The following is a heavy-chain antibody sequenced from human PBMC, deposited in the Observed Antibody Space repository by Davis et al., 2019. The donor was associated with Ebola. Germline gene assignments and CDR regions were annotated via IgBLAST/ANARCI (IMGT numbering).Heavy chain of an antibody. J-gene: IGHJ6*03. V-gene: IGHV3-23*01. CDR2: ISGSGST. CDR1: GFTFTSYS. Sequence: GESLKISCAASGFTFTSYSMTWVRQTPGKGLEWVSGISGSGSTYYADSVKGRFTFSRDNAKNTLYLQMNSLRAEDTAVYYCARDPGYYMDVWGKGTTVTVSS. CDR3: ARDPGYYMDV.